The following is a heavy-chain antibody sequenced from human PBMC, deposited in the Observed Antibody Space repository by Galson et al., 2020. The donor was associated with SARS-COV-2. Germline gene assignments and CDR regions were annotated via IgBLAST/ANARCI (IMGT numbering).Heavy chain of an antibody. Sequence: GGSLRLSCAASGFTFSSYGMHWVRQAPGKGLEWVAVISYDGSNKYYADSVKGRFTISRDNSKNTLYLQMNSLRAEDTAVYYCAHSGVGALGDAFDIWGQGTMVTVSS. CDR2: ISYDGSNK. CDR1: GFTFSSYG. V-gene: IGHV3-30*03. J-gene: IGHJ3*02. CDR3: AHSGVGALGDAFDI. D-gene: IGHD1-26*01.